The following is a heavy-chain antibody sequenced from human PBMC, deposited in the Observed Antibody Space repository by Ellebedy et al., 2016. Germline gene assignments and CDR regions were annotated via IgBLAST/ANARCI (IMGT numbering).Heavy chain of an antibody. CDR2: IYYSGST. V-gene: IGHV4-59*12. CDR3: ASPWVVPAARGVDYYYYYMDV. Sequence: SETLSLTCTVSGGSISSYYWSWIRQPPGKGLEWIGYIYYSGSTNYNPSLKSRVTISVDTSKNQFSLKLSSVTAADTAVYYCASPWVVPAARGVDYYYYYMDVWGKGTTVTVSS. D-gene: IGHD2-2*01. CDR1: GGSISSYY. J-gene: IGHJ6*03.